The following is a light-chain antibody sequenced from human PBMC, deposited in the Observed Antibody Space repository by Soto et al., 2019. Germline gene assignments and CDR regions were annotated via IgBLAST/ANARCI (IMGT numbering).Light chain of an antibody. CDR2: DVT. J-gene: IGKJ3*01. CDR3: QQYNSYLFT. V-gene: IGKV1-33*01. Sequence: DIQMTQSPSSLSASVGDRVTITCQASQDIDKYLNWYQQKPGKAPKLLIDDVTNLETGVPSRFSGSGSGTHFTFTIGSLQPEDIATYYCQQYNSYLFTFGPGTKVDIK. CDR1: QDIDKY.